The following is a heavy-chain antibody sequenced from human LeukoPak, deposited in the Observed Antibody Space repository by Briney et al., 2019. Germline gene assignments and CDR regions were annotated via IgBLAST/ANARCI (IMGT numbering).Heavy chain of an antibody. CDR3: AKDTEWELGLDAFDI. CDR2: ISWNSGSI. D-gene: IGHD1-26*01. Sequence: GRSLRLSCAASGFTFDDYAMHWVRQAPGKGLEWVSGISWNSGSIGYADSVKGRFTISRDNAKNSLYLQMNSLRAEDTALYYCAKDTEWELGLDAFDIWGQGTMVTVSS. CDR1: GFTFDDYA. J-gene: IGHJ3*02. V-gene: IGHV3-9*01.